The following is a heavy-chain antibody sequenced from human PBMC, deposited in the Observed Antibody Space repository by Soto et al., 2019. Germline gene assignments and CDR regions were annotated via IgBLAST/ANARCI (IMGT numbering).Heavy chain of an antibody. V-gene: IGHV1-8*01. J-gene: IGHJ3*02. D-gene: IGHD1-26*01. Sequence: QEQLVQSGAEVKKPGASVKVSCKASGYTFTSYDITWVRQATGQGLVWMGWMNPNNGNTGYAQKFQGRVTMTRNTSISTAYMELSRLRSEDTAVYYCATERWEDAFDIWGPGTMVTVSS. CDR2: MNPNNGNT. CDR3: ATERWEDAFDI. CDR1: GYTFTSYD.